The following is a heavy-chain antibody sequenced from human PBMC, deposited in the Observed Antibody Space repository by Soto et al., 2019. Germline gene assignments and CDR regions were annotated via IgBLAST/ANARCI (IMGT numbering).Heavy chain of an antibody. D-gene: IGHD3-10*01. CDR2: IYPGDSDT. V-gene: IGHV5-51*01. CDR1: GYSFTNYW. CDR3: ALQSTYYAWYFDY. Sequence: PAESLKTSRKAAGYSFTNYWIGWVRQMPGKGLEWMEIIYPGDSDTRYSPSFQGQVTISADKSINTAYLQWSSLKASDTAMYYCALQSTYYAWYFDYWGQGTLVTVSS. J-gene: IGHJ4*02.